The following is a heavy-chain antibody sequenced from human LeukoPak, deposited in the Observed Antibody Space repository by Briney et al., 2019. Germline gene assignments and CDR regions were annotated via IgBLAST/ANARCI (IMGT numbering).Heavy chain of an antibody. CDR3: ARVRRITMHPAFDY. J-gene: IGHJ4*02. CDR1: GVSFSGYY. Sequence: PSGTLSLTCAVYGVSFSGYYWSWIRQPPGKGLEWIGEINHSGSTNYNPSLKSRVTISVDTSKNQFSLKLSSVTAADTAVYYCARVRRITMHPAFDYWGQGTLVTVSS. V-gene: IGHV4-34*01. CDR2: INHSGST. D-gene: IGHD3-10*01.